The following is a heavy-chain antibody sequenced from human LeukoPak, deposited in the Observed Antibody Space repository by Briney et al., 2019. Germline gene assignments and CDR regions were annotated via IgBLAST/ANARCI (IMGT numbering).Heavy chain of an antibody. CDR1: GFTFSSYS. CDR3: ARDYYYDSSGYS. D-gene: IGHD3-22*01. Sequence: KSGGSLRLSCAASGFTFSSYSMNWVRQAPGKGLEWVSSISSSGSYIYYADSVKGRFTISRDNAKNSLYLQMNSLRAEDTAVYYCARDYYYDSSGYSWGQGTLVTVSS. V-gene: IGHV3-21*03. CDR2: ISSSGSYI. J-gene: IGHJ5*02.